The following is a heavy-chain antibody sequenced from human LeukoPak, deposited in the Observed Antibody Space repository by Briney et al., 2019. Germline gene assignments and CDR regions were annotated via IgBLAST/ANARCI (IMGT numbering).Heavy chain of an antibody. V-gene: IGHV1-8*01. Sequence: ASEKVSCKTSVYTFTRFDINWVRQATGQGLEWMGWMNPDNGNTDYAQKFQGRVTMTRNTSIDTVYLELSNLRSEDTAVYYCARGEYMYGHEIDHWGQGTLVTVSS. D-gene: IGHD2-8*01. CDR1: VYTFTRFD. CDR3: ARGEYMYGHEIDH. J-gene: IGHJ4*02. CDR2: MNPDNGNT.